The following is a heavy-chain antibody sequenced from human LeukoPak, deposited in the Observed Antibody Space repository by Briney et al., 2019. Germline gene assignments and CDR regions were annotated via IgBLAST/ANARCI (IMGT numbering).Heavy chain of an antibody. CDR1: GGSIGTYY. Sequence: SETLSLTCTVSGGSIGTYYWSWIRQSPGKGLEWIGYIYVTGTRYNPYLQSRVTISVDRSRNQFFLKMSFVTAADTAVYYCARHIGGGIEDMDVWGKGTKVIVSS. CDR3: ARHIGGGIEDMDV. CDR2: IYVTGT. D-gene: IGHD3-16*02. V-gene: IGHV4-59*08. J-gene: IGHJ6*03.